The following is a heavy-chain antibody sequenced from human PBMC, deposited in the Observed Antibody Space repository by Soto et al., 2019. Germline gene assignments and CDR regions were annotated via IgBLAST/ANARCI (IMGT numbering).Heavy chain of an antibody. D-gene: IGHD2-15*01. J-gene: IGHJ6*02. V-gene: IGHV4-30-2*01. Sequence: SETLSLTCAVSGGSISSGGYSWSWIRQPPGKGLEWIGYIYHSGSTYYNPSLKSRVTISVDRSKNQFSLKLSSVTAADTAVYYCARAQEITGIAATLYGMDVWGQGTTVTVSS. CDR2: IYHSGST. CDR1: GGSISSGGYS. CDR3: ARAQEITGIAATLYGMDV.